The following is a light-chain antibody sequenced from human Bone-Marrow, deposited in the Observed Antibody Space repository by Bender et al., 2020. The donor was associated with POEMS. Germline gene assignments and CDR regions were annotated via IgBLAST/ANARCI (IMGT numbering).Light chain of an antibody. Sequence: QSSLTQPPSASGSPGQSVTISCTGTSSDVGTYNYVSWYQQHPGKAPKVIIYEGSKRPPGVSNRFSGSNSGNTASLTISGLQAEDEADYYCCSHADSRTGVFGAGTKVTVL. J-gene: IGLJ1*01. CDR2: EGS. CDR3: CSHADSRTGV. CDR1: SSDVGTYNY. V-gene: IGLV2-23*01.